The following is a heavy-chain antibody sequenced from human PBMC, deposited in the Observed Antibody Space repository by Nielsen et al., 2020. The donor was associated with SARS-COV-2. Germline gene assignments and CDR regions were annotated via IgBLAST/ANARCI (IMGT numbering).Heavy chain of an antibody. CDR1: GFTFSGSA. D-gene: IGHD2-21*02. CDR2: IRSKANSYAT. V-gene: IGHV3-73*01. CDR3: ARDFFYCGGDCVLWGMDV. Sequence: GESLKISCAASGFTFSGSAMHWVRQASGKGLEWVGRIRSKANSYATAYAASVKGRFTISRDDSKNTAYLQMNSLRAEDTAVYYCARDFFYCGGDCVLWGMDVWGQGTTVTVSS. J-gene: IGHJ6*02.